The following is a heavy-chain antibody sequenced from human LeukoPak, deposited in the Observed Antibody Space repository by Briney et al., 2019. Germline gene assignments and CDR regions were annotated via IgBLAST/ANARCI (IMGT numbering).Heavy chain of an antibody. CDR3: ARAARQGFTMMVVPFFYFDL. Sequence: SETLSLTCAVYGGSFSGYYWSWIRQPPGKGLEWIGEINHSGSTNYNPSLKSRVTISVDTSKNQFSLKLSSVTAADSAVYYCARAARQGFTMMVVPFFYFDLWGRGTLVTVSS. CDR2: INHSGST. J-gene: IGHJ2*01. CDR1: GGSFSGYY. V-gene: IGHV4-34*01. D-gene: IGHD3-22*01.